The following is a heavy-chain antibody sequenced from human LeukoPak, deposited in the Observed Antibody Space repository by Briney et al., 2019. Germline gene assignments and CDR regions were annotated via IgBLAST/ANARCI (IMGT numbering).Heavy chain of an antibody. Sequence: ASVKVSCKASGYTFTGFYMHWVRQAPGQGLEWMGWISAYNGNTNYAQKLQGRVTMTTDTSTSTAYMELRSLRSDDTAVYYCASWGYGSGSYYNGWFDYWGQGTLVTVSS. CDR3: ASWGYGSGSYYNGWFDY. CDR1: GYTFTGFY. J-gene: IGHJ4*02. CDR2: ISAYNGNT. V-gene: IGHV1-18*04. D-gene: IGHD3-10*01.